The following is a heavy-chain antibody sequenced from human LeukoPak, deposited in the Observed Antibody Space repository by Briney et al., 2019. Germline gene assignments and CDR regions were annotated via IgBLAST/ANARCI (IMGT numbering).Heavy chain of an antibody. D-gene: IGHD4-11*01. CDR3: ARRVTTHYYMDV. V-gene: IGHV4-34*01. Sequence: TSETLSLTCAVYRGSFSDHYWSWIRQPPGKGLEWIGEINHSGSTNYNPSLKSRVTISLDTSKNQFSLKLTSVTAADTAVYYCARRVTTHYYMDVWGKGTPVSVSS. J-gene: IGHJ6*03. CDR2: INHSGST. CDR1: RGSFSDHY.